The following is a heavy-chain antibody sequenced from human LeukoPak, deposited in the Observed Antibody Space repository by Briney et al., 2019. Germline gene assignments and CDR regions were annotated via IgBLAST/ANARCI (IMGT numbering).Heavy chain of an antibody. Sequence: SETLSLTCTVSGGSISSYYWSWIRQLPGKGLEWIGYIYYSGSTNYNPSLKSRVTISVDTSKNQFSLKLSSVTAADTAVYYCARDPWGGSWFDPWGQGTLVTVSS. CDR3: ARDPWGGSWFDP. V-gene: IGHV4-59*01. D-gene: IGHD3-10*01. CDR2: IYYSGST. J-gene: IGHJ5*02. CDR1: GGSISSYY.